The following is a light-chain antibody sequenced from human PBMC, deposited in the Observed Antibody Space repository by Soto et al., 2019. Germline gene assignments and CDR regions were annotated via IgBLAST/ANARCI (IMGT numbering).Light chain of an antibody. CDR2: YDD. CDR1: NSNIGNNA. J-gene: IGLJ2*01. V-gene: IGLV1-36*01. Sequence: QSVLTQPPSVSEVPRQRVSISCSGSNSNIGNNAVNWYQQLPGKTPKLLIYYDDLLPSGVSDRFSGSKSSTSASLAISGLQSEDEAVYYCAAWDDSLNGVIFGGGTKLTVL. CDR3: AAWDDSLNGVI.